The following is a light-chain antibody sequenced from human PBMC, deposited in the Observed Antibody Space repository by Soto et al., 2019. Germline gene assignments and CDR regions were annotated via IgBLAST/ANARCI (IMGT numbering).Light chain of an antibody. CDR2: ATS. CDR3: QQYYSYPQT. V-gene: IGKV1-39*01. J-gene: IGKJ1*01. Sequence: DVQMTQTPSSLSATVGDRVTITCRASQTISSPLSWYQQKPGKVPELLIYATSRLQSGVPSRFSGSGSGTDFTLTISCLQSEDFATYYCQQYYSYPQTSAQRAKVDI. CDR1: QTISSP.